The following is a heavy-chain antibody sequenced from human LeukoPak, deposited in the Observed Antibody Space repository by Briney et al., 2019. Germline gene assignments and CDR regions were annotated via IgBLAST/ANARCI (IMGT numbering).Heavy chain of an antibody. V-gene: IGHV4-59*08. Sequence: SETLSLTCTVSGGSISSYYWNWIRQPPGKGLEWIGYIYSSGSTNYNPSLKSRVTISLETSKNQFSLKLSSVTAADTAVYYCARRSVVTAIRLDAFDIWGQGTMVTVSS. J-gene: IGHJ3*02. D-gene: IGHD2-21*02. CDR3: ARRSVVTAIRLDAFDI. CDR1: GGSISSYY. CDR2: IYSSGST.